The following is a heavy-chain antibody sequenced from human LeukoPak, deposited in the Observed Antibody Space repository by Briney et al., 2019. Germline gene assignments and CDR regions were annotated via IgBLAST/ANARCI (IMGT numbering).Heavy chain of an antibody. Sequence: ASVKVSCKASGYTFTNYDINWVRQATGQGLEWMGWMNPNSGNTGYAQKFQGRVTITRNTSISTAYMELSSLRSEDTAVYYCARCPYCSSFSCPYWFDPWGQGTPVTVSS. CDR1: GYTFTNYD. D-gene: IGHD2-2*01. CDR3: ARCPYCSSFSCPYWFDP. J-gene: IGHJ5*02. V-gene: IGHV1-8*01. CDR2: MNPNSGNT.